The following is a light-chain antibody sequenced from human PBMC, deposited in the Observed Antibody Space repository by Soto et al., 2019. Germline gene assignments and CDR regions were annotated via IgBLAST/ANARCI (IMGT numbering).Light chain of an antibody. CDR3: LQSYTLFYT. Sequence: DIQMTQPPSYLSASVGDRVTITCRASKSISMYLNWYQQKPGKAPNLLIYSASRVKSEVPSRFSGSGSRTEFTLKIGSLQPEKYATYHWLQSYTLFYTYAEETKLE. V-gene: IGKV1-39*01. CDR1: KSISMY. CDR2: SAS. J-gene: IGKJ2*01.